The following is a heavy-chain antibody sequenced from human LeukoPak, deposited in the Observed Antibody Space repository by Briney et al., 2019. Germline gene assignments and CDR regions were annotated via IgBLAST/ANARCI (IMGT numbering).Heavy chain of an antibody. J-gene: IGHJ4*02. V-gene: IGHV3-74*01. Sequence: GSLRLSCAASGSTFTDWWMHWVRQAPGKGLEWVSRIKSGGTGMTYAESVRGRFAISRDNAKNSVYLQMNSLRADDTAVYYCAKDLHDAAADYWGQGTLVTVSS. D-gene: IGHD2-15*01. CDR3: AKDLHDAAADY. CDR1: GSTFTDWW. CDR2: IKSGGTGM.